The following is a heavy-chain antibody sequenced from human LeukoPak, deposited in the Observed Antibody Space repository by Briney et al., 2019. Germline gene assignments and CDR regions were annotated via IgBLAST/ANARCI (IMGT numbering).Heavy chain of an antibody. J-gene: IGHJ5*02. Sequence: ASVKVSCKASGYTFTGDFIHWVRQAPGQGLEWMGWIYSDSGGTNYARKFQGRVTMTRDTSISTAYMELSSLRSDDTAVFYCARGNIATRRGENWFDPWGQGTLVTVSS. CDR1: GYTFTGDF. D-gene: IGHD6-6*01. V-gene: IGHV1-2*02. CDR2: IYSDSGGT. CDR3: ARGNIATRRGENWFDP.